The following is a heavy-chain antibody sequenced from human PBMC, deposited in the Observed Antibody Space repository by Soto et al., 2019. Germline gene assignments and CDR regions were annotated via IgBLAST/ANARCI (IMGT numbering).Heavy chain of an antibody. V-gene: IGHV4-61*01. CDR3: ARGGGYSYGFLGYFDY. D-gene: IGHD5-18*01. J-gene: IGHJ4*01. CDR1: GCAVSGGSYY. CDR2: IYYSGST. Sequence: QVQLQESGPGLVKPSETLSLTCAVSGCAVSGGSYYWTWIRQPPGKVLEWIGYIYYSGSTTYNPSLNSQVTISVDKSQTQFSLKLSSVTAADTAVYYCARGGGYSYGFLGYFDYWGQGTLVTVSS.